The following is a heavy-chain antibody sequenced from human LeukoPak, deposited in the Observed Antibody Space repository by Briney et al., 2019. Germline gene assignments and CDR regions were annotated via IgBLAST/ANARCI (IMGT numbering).Heavy chain of an antibody. D-gene: IGHD3-16*01. CDR2: TYYRSRWGY. Sequence: SQTLSLTCVISGDSVSSQSAVWNWIRQSPSRGLEWLGRTYYRSRWGYNYAVSAKRRITIDPDTSKNQFSLQLNSVTPEDMAIYFCARGDQDFDVWGQGTMVTVSS. V-gene: IGHV6-1*01. CDR3: ARGDQDFDV. CDR1: GDSVSSQSAV. J-gene: IGHJ3*01.